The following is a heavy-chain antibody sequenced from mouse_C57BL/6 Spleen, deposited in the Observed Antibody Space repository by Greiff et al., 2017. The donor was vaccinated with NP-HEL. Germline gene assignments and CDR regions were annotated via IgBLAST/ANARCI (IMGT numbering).Heavy chain of an antibody. CDR1: GFTFSSYA. D-gene: IGHD2-2*01. J-gene: IGHJ4*01. Sequence: EVQLVESGGGLVKPGGSLKLSCAASGFTFSSYAMSWVRQTPEKRLEWVATISDGGSYTYYPDNVKGRFTISRDNAKNNLYLQMSHLKSEDTAMYYCARGRDGYDDMDYWGQGTSVTVSS. V-gene: IGHV5-4*01. CDR3: ARGRDGYDDMDY. CDR2: ISDGGSYT.